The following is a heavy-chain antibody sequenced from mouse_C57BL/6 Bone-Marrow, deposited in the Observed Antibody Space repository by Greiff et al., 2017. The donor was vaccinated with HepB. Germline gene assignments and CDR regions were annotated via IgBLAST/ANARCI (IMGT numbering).Heavy chain of an antibody. D-gene: IGHD2-3*01. V-gene: IGHV1-74*01. CDR1: GFTFTSYW. J-gene: IGHJ2*01. Sequence: QVQLQQPGADLVKPGASVKVSCKASGFTFTSYWMHWVQQSPGQGLEWIGRIHPSDSDTNYNQKFKGKATLTVDKSSSTAYMQLSSLTSEDCAVYYWESDGYYDKRAFDYWGQGTTLTVSS. CDR3: ESDGYYDKRAFDY. CDR2: IHPSDSDT.